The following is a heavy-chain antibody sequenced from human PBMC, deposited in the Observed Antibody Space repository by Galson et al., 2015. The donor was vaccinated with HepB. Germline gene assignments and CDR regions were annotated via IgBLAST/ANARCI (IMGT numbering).Heavy chain of an antibody. D-gene: IGHD6-25*01. CDR1: GLTLRSSA. J-gene: IGHJ4*02. V-gene: IGHV3-23*01. Sequence: SLRLSCAASGLTLRSSAMSWVRQAPGKGLEWVSAISGSDSSTYYADSVKGRFTISRDDSKNTLYLQMYSLRADDTAVYYCATRLGGGFIYWGQGTLVTVSS. CDR3: ATRLGGGFIY. CDR2: ISGSDSST.